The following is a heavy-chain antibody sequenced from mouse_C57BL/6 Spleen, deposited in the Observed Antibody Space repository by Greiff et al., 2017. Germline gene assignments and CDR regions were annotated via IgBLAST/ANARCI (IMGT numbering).Heavy chain of an antibody. J-gene: IGHJ2*01. CDR1: GFTFSSSG. CDR2: ISSGGSYT. CDR3: ARNGNYDYDAGHFDY. D-gene: IGHD2-4*01. V-gene: IGHV5-6*02. Sequence: EVMLVESGGDLVQPGGSLKLSCAASGFTFSSSGMSWVRQTPDKRLEWVATISSGGSYTSYPDSVKGRFTISRDNTKDTLYLKRYSLKSGDTAMYDWARNGNYDYDAGHFDYWGQGTTLTVSS.